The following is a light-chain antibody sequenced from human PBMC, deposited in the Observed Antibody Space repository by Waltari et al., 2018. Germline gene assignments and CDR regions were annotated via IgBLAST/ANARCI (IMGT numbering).Light chain of an antibody. CDR2: IDTDGIH. Sequence: QLVLTQSPSASASLGASVKVSCTLSRGPISSAIAWYQQQPEKGPRFLLMIDTDGIHKKGDGIPDRFSGSSSGADRYLTISSLQFDDEADYYCQTWGSGILVFGGGTKVTVL. CDR1: RGPISSA. CDR3: QTWGSGILV. J-gene: IGLJ3*02. V-gene: IGLV4-69*01.